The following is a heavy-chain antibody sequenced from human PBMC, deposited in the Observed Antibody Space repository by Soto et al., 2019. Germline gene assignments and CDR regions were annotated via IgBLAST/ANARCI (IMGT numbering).Heavy chain of an antibody. CDR3: ARAEVYTYGQNYYYGLDV. CDR1: GFRFSSYA. V-gene: IGHV3-30-3*01. D-gene: IGHD5-18*01. Sequence: GGSLRLSCAASGFRFSSYALHWVRQAPGKGLEWVAVISYDGSNKYYADSVKGRFTISRDNSKNTLYLQMNSLRAGDTAVYFCARAEVYTYGQNYYYGLDVWGQGTTVTVSS. CDR2: ISYDGSNK. J-gene: IGHJ6*02.